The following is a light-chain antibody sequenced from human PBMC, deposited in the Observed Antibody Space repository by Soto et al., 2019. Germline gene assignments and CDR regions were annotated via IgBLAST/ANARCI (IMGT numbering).Light chain of an antibody. J-gene: IGLJ1*01. V-gene: IGLV2-8*01. CDR3: SSYAGSNNFV. CDR1: SSDVGYYDY. CDR2: EVT. Sequence: QSVLTRPPSASVFPGQSVTRSCTGTSSDVGYYDYVSWYQQHPGKAPKLVIYEVTKRPSGVPDRVSASKSGNTASLTVSGLRAEDEADYYCSSYAGSNNFVFGSGTKVTLL.